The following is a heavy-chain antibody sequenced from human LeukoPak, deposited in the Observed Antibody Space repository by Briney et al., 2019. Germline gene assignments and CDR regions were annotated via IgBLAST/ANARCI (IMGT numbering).Heavy chain of an antibody. V-gene: IGHV1-8*01. D-gene: IGHD3-10*01. CDR3: ARVATMVQGVIGY. CDR2: MSPNSGNT. CDR1: GYTFTSYD. J-gene: IGHJ4*02. Sequence: ASVKVSCKASGYTFTSYDINWVRQATGQGLEWMGWMSPNSGNTGYAQKFQGRVTMTRNTSISTAYMELSSLRSEDTAVYYCARVATMVQGVIGYWGQGTLVTVSS.